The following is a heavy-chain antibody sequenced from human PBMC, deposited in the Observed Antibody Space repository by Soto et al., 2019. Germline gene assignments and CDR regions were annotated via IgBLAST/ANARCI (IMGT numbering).Heavy chain of an antibody. CDR3: AREGGSYLYFDY. CDR1: GGTFSSYA. Sequence: SVKVSGKASGGTFSSYAISWVRQAPGQGLEWMGGIIPIFGTANYAQKFQGRVTITADESTSTAYMELSSLRSEGTAVYYCAREGGSYLYFDYWGQGTLVTVSS. J-gene: IGHJ4*02. V-gene: IGHV1-69*13. D-gene: IGHD1-26*01. CDR2: IIPIFGTA.